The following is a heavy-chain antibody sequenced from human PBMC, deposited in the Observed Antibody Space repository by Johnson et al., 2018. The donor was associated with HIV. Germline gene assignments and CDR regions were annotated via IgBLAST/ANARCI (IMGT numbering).Heavy chain of an antibody. CDR2: ISGGST. D-gene: IGHD3-16*01. Sequence: VQLVESGGGLVQPGGSLRLSCAASGFTFSSYAMHWVRQAPGKGLEWVSSISGGSTYYADSRKGRFTISRDNAKNTLYLQMDSLRAEDTAVYYCTTGLMSAFDMWGQGTMVTVSS. J-gene: IGHJ3*02. CDR3: TTGLMSAFDM. V-gene: IGHV3-38-3*01. CDR1: GFTFSSYA.